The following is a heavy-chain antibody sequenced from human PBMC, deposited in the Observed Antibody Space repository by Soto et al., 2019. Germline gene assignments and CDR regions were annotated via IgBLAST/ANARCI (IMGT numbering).Heavy chain of an antibody. D-gene: IGHD6-19*01. CDR2: TYYRSKWYN. Sequence: PSQTLSLTCAISGDSVSSNSAAWNWIRQSPSRGLEWLGRTYYRSKWYNDYAVSVKSRITINPDTSKNQFSLQLNSVTPEDTAVYYCARGAGYSSGWYYSYGMDFWGQGITVTLSS. CDR1: GDSVSSNSAA. CDR3: ARGAGYSSGWYYSYGMDF. V-gene: IGHV6-1*01. J-gene: IGHJ6*02.